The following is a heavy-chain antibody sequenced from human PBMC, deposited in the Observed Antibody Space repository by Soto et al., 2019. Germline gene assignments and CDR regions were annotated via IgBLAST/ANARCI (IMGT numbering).Heavy chain of an antibody. J-gene: IGHJ5*01. V-gene: IGHV4-59*08. D-gene: IGHD3-22*01. Sequence: SEILSLTCTVCGGSISSYYWSWSRQPPGKGPEWIGYISYSGSTNYNPSLKSRVTISVDTSKNQFSLKLSSVTAADTAVYYCARHIGYDSSGYYRNWFDSWGQGTLVTVSS. CDR2: ISYSGST. CDR1: GGSISSYY. CDR3: ARHIGYDSSGYYRNWFDS.